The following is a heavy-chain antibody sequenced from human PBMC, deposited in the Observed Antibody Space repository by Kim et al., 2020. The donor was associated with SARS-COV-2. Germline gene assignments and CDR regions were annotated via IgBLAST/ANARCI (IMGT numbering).Heavy chain of an antibody. D-gene: IGHD3-9*01. CDR1: GFTFSSYS. CDR2: ISSSSSTI. Sequence: GGSLRLSCAASGFTFSSYSMNWVRQAPGKELEWVSYISSSSSTIYYADSVKGRFTISRDNAKNSLYLQMNSLRDEDTAVYYCARDRKGYYDILTGYYMRVDYWGQGTLVTVSS. J-gene: IGHJ4*02. CDR3: ARDRKGYYDILTGYYMRVDY. V-gene: IGHV3-48*02.